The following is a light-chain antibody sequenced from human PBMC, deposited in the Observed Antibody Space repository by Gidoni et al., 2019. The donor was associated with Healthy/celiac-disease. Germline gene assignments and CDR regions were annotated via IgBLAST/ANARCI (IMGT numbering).Light chain of an antibody. CDR1: QGISSY. CDR3: QQYYSYPLA. J-gene: IGKJ3*01. CDR2: AAS. Sequence: AIRLTQSPSSFSASTGDGVTITGRESQGISSYLAWYQQKPGKAPKLLIYAASNLQSGVPSRFSGSGSGTDFTLTISCLQSEDFATYYCQQYYSYPLAFGPGTKVDIK. V-gene: IGKV1-8*01.